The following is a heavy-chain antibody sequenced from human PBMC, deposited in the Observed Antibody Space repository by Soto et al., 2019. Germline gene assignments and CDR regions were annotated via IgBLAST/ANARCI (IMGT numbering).Heavy chain of an antibody. CDR3: GRGPHFVVVPAIPLAS. CDR2: INPNTGVT. D-gene: IGHD2-21*02. Sequence: QVQLVQSGAEVKKPGASVKVSCQASGYTFTDYYMHWVRQAPGQGLEWMGWINPNTGVTNCAQKLRGGVPMTGAPPISPAYRRLSRLRSDDTAVYYWGRGPHFVVVPAIPLASGGQGTLVTVSS. V-gene: IGHV1-2*02. J-gene: IGHJ4*02. CDR1: GYTFTDYY.